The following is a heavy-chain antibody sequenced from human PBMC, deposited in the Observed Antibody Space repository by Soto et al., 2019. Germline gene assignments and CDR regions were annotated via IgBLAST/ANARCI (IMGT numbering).Heavy chain of an antibody. CDR3: ATHTAMVFGSSFPPSSGYKWFGYGMDV. J-gene: IGHJ6*02. D-gene: IGHD5-18*01. Sequence: PSETLSLTCTVSGGSISSYYWSWIRQPPGKGLEWIGYIYYSGSTNYNPSLKSRVTISVDTSKNQFSLKLSSVTAADTAVYYCATHTAMVFGSSFPPSSGYKWFGYGMDVWGQGTTVTVSS. V-gene: IGHV4-59*01. CDR2: IYYSGST. CDR1: GGSISSYY.